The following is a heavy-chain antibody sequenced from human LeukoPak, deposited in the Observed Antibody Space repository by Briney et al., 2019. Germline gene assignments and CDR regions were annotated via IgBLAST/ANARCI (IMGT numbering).Heavy chain of an antibody. CDR1: GGSFSGYY. V-gene: IGHV4-34*01. CDR2: INHSGST. CDR3: ARRSAAAGSRLFDY. J-gene: IGHJ4*02. D-gene: IGHD6-13*01. Sequence: SETLSLTCAVYGGSFSGYYWSWIRQPPGKGLEWIGEINHSGSTNYNPSLKSRVTMSVDTSKNQFSLKLSSVTAADTAVYYCARRSAAAGSRLFDYWGQGTLVTVSS.